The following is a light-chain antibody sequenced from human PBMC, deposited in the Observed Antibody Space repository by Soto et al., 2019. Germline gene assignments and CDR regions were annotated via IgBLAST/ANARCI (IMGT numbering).Light chain of an antibody. CDR3: VLYLGNGIWV. CDR1: SGSVSTSNY. Sequence: QAVVTQEPSFSVSPGGTVTLTCGLSSGSVSTSNYPSWYQQTPGQAPRSLIYSTNTRSSGVPDRFSGSILGNRAALTITGAQVDDESDFYCVLYLGNGIWVFGGGTRSPS. J-gene: IGLJ3*02. CDR2: STN. V-gene: IGLV8-61*01.